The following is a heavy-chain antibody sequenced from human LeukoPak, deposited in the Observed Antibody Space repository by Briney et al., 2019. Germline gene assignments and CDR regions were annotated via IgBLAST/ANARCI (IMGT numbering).Heavy chain of an antibody. Sequence: SETLSLTCTVSGGSISSYYWSWIRQPPGKGLEWIGYIYYSESTNYNPSLKSRVTISVDTSKNQFSLKLSSVTAADTAVYYCAREGNYDILTGSTVYYYGMDVWGQGTTVTVSS. J-gene: IGHJ6*02. CDR3: AREGNYDILTGSTVYYYGMDV. CDR2: IYYSEST. CDR1: GGSISSYY. V-gene: IGHV4-59*01. D-gene: IGHD3-9*01.